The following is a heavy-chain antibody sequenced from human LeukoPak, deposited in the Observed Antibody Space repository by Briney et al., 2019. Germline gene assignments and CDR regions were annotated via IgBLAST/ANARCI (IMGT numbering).Heavy chain of an antibody. CDR2: INPNTGGT. CDR1: GYTFTGYF. D-gene: IGHD3-10*01. CDR3: ARGSLLLWFGELYQNWFDP. V-gene: IGHV1-2*02. J-gene: IGHJ5*02. Sequence: ASVKVSCKASGYTFTGYFVHWVRQAPGQGLQWMGWINPNTGGTNYAQKLQGRVTMTRNTSISTAYMELSSLRSEDTAVYYCARGSLLLWFGELYQNWFDPWGQGTLVTVSS.